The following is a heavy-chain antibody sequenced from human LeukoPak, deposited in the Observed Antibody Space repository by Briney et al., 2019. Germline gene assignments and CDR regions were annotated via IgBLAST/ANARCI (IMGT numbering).Heavy chain of an antibody. CDR1: GFTFSDYY. J-gene: IGHJ6*02. CDR2: ISSSGSTI. Sequence: GGSLRLSCAASGFTFSDYYMSWIRQAPGKGLEWVSYISSSGSTIYYADSVKGRFTISRDNAKNSLYLQMNSLRAEDTAVYYCARGANDYYDSSGYHHYYYYGMDVWGQGTTVTVSS. CDR3: ARGANDYYDSSGYHHYYYYGMDV. D-gene: IGHD3-22*01. V-gene: IGHV3-11*01.